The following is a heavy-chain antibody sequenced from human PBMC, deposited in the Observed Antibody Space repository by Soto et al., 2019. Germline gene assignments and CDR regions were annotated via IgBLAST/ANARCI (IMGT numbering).Heavy chain of an antibody. CDR2: IYYSGST. J-gene: IGHJ5*02. V-gene: IGHV4-59*01. CDR1: GGSISSYY. CDR3: ARQLGLWFGEFHHWFDP. Sequence: PSETLSLTCTVSGGSISSYYWSWIRQPPGKGLEWIGYIYYSGSTNYNPSLKSRVTISVDTSKNQFSLKLSSVTAADTAVYYCARQLGLWFGEFHHWFDPWGQGTLVTVSS. D-gene: IGHD3-10*01.